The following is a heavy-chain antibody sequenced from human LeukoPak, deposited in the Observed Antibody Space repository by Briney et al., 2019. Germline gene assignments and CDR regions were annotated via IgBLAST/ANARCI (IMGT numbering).Heavy chain of an antibody. CDR2: IYYSGST. CDR3: ARPPEGALWYFDL. CDR1: GGSFSGYY. Sequence: SETLSLTCAVYGGSFSGYYWSWIRQPPGKGLEWIGYIYYSGSTNYNPSLKSRVTISVDTSKNQFSLKLSSVTAADTAVYYCARPPEGALWYFDLWGRAPLVAVSS. V-gene: IGHV4-59*01. D-gene: IGHD3-16*01. J-gene: IGHJ2*01.